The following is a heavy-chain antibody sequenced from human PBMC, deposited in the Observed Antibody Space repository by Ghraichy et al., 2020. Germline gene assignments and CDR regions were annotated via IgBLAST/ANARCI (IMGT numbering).Heavy chain of an antibody. CDR2: ISGSGGST. CDR1: GFTFSSYA. Sequence: GGSLRLSCAASGFTFSSYAMSWVRQAPGKGLEWVSAISGSGGSTYYADSVKGRFTISRDNSKNTLYLQMNSLRAEDTAVYYCAKDYPYDSSGWSFSYYFDYWGQGTLVTVSS. CDR3: AKDYPYDSSGWSFSYYFDY. J-gene: IGHJ4*02. D-gene: IGHD3-22*01. V-gene: IGHV3-23*01.